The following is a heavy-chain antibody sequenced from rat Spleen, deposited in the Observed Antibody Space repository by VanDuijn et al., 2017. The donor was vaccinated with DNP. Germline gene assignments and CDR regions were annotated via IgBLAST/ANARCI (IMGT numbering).Heavy chain of an antibody. Sequence: QVQLKESGPGLVQPSQTLSLTCTVSGFSLTSYTVSWVRQPPGKGLEWMGRIQSGGSTDYNSALKSRLSISRDTSKSQVFLKMNSLQTEDTAIYFCSRDQVLRPLMDAWGQGTSVTVSS. V-gene: IGHV2-15*01. CDR2: IQSGGST. D-gene: IGHD1-1*01. CDR3: SRDQVLRPLMDA. CDR1: GFSLTSYT. J-gene: IGHJ4*01.